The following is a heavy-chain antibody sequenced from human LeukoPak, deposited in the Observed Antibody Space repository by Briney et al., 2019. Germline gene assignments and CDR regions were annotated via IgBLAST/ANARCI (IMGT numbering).Heavy chain of an antibody. CDR3: TTRRQDGW. CDR2: IKSKIDGGTI. CDR1: GFTFSDAW. J-gene: IGHJ4*02. Sequence: GGSLRLSCAASGFTFSDAWMSWVRQAPGKGLEWVGRIKSKIDGGTIDYAAPVKGRFTISRDDSRNTLYLQMNSLKTEDTAVYYCTTRRQDGWWGQGTLVTVSS. D-gene: IGHD2-15*01. V-gene: IGHV3-15*01.